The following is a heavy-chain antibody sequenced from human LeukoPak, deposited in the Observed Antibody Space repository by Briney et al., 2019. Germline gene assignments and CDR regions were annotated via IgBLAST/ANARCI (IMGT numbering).Heavy chain of an antibody. CDR2: IYYSEST. Sequence: PSETLSLTCTVSGGSISRTSYYWGWIRQPPGKGLEWIGSIYYSESTYCNPSLKSRVTISVDTSKNQFSLRLNSVTAADTAVYYCARGDSNTWYPSGLHFDYWGQGTLVSVSS. CDR1: GGSISRTSYY. D-gene: IGHD6-13*01. V-gene: IGHV4-39*07. J-gene: IGHJ4*02. CDR3: ARGDSNTWYPSGLHFDY.